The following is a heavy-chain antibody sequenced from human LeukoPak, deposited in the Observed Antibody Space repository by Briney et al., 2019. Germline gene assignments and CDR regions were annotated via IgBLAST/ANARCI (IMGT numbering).Heavy chain of an antibody. CDR2: ISSSGSTI. CDR3: ARDDSSGYSNWFDP. Sequence: PGGSLRLSCAASGFTFSDYYMSWIRQAPGKGLEWVSYISSSGSTIYYADSVKGRFTISRDNAKNSLYLQMNSLRAEDTAVYYCARDDSSGYSNWFDPWGQGTLVTVSS. D-gene: IGHD3-22*01. V-gene: IGHV3-11*04. J-gene: IGHJ5*02. CDR1: GFTFSDYY.